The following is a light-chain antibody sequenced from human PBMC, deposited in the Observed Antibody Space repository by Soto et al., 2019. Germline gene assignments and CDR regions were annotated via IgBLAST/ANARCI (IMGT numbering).Light chain of an antibody. Sequence: EIVLTQSPGTLSLSPGERATLSCRASQSVAGSYLAWYQQKPGQAPRLLIYVASSRAPGIPDRFSGSGSGTDFTLTISRLEPEDFAVYSCHQYGDRMTFGQGTKVEIK. CDR2: VAS. CDR3: HQYGDRMT. CDR1: QSVAGSY. J-gene: IGKJ1*01. V-gene: IGKV3-20*01.